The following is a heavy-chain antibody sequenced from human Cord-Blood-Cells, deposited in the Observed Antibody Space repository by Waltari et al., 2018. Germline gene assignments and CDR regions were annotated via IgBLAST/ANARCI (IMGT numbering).Heavy chain of an antibody. CDR2: KSYDGSNK. CDR1: GFTFSRYA. J-gene: IGHJ4*02. V-gene: IGHV3-30-3*01. Sequence: QVQLVVSGGGVVPHGGSLTLSSTASGFTFSRYAMHWVSQAPGKGLEWGSVKSYDGSNKYYADYVKGRFTNSRDNSKNTLYLQMNIRRAKDTAVYYCARDQTYSSGGFYWGQGTLFTVSS. D-gene: IGHD6-19*01. CDR3: ARDQTYSSGGFY.